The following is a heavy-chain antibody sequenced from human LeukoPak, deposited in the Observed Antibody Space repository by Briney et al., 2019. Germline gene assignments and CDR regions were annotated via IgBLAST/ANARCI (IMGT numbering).Heavy chain of an antibody. CDR1: GGSISSYY. CDR3: ARFWSSKNYYYYMDV. V-gene: IGHV4-4*07. D-gene: IGHD3-3*01. J-gene: IGHJ6*03. Sequence: SETLSLTCTVSGGSISSYYWSWIRQPAGKGLEWIGRIYTSGSTNYNPSLKSRVTMSVDTSKNQFSLKLSPVTAADTAVCYCARFWSSKNYYYYMDVWGKGTTVTVSS. CDR2: IYTSGST.